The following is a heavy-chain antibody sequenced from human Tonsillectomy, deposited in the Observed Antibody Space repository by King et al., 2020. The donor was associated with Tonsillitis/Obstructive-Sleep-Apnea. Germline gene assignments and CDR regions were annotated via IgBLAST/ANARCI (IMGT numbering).Heavy chain of an antibody. D-gene: IGHD3-10*01. J-gene: IGHJ4*02. CDR3: ARDHYYGSGSYNYFDY. CDR1: GYAFTNYC. Sequence: QLVQSGAEVKKPGASVKVSCKASGYAFTNYCMHWVRQAPGQGLEWMGIIKPSSGSTTYAQKFQGRGTVTRDTSTSTVYLELSSLRSEDTAVYYCARDHYYGSGSYNYFDYWGQGTLVTVSS. CDR2: IKPSSGST. V-gene: IGHV1-46*01.